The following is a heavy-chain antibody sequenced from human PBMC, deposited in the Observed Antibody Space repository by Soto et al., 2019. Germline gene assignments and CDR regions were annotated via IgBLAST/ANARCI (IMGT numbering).Heavy chain of an antibody. J-gene: IGHJ3*02. CDR2: ISGSGGST. D-gene: IGHD1-26*01. V-gene: IGHV3-23*01. Sequence: PGGSLRLSCAASGFTFSSYAMSWVRQAPGKGLEWVSAISGSGGSTYYADSVKGRFTISRGNSKNTLYLQMNSLRAEDTAVYYCAKAPTSGSSGPDAFDIWGQGTMVTVSS. CDR3: AKAPTSGSSGPDAFDI. CDR1: GFTFSSYA.